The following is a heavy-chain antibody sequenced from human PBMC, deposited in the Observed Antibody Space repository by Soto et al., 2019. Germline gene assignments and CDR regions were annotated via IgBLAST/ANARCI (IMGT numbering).Heavy chain of an antibody. CDR3: ARDRRGGMDG. CDR1: GFTFSSYA. D-gene: IGHD3-10*01. Sequence: QVQLVESGGGVVQPGRSLRLSCAASGFTFSSYAMHWVRQAPGKGLEWVAVISYDGSNKYYADSVKGRFTISRDNSKNALYLHMNSLRAEDTAVYYCARDRRGGMDGWGQGTTVTVSS. CDR2: ISYDGSNK. V-gene: IGHV3-30-3*01. J-gene: IGHJ6*02.